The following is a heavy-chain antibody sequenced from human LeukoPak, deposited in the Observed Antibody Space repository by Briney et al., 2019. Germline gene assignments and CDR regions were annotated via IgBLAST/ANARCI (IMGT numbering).Heavy chain of an antibody. J-gene: IGHJ4*02. D-gene: IGHD6-13*01. CDR2: ISYDGSNK. Sequence: GRSLRLSCAASGFTFSSYAMHWVRQAPGKGLEWVAVISYDGSNKYYADSVKGRFTISRDNSKNTLYLQMNSLRAEDTAVYYCAGSSSWYWSQGTLVTVSS. V-gene: IGHV3-30-3*01. CDR1: GFTFSSYA. CDR3: AGSSSWY.